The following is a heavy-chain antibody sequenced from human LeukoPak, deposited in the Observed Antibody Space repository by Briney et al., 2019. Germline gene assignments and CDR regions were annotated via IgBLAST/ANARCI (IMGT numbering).Heavy chain of an antibody. V-gene: IGHV5-51*01. J-gene: IGHJ4*02. CDR1: GYKFTNYW. CDR2: IYPGDSDT. D-gene: IGHD6-13*01. CDR3: ARSHSGYSSSWYLF. Sequence: GESLKISCKGPGYKFTNYWIAWVRQMPGKGLEWMGIIYPGDSDTRYSPSFQGQVTTSADKSISTAYLQWSSLKASDTAMYYCARSHSGYSSSWYLFWGQGTLVTVSS.